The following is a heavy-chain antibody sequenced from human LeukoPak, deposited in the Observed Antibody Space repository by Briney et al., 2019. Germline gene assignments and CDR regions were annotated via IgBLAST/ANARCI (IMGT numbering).Heavy chain of an antibody. CDR2: IYYSGST. CDR3: ARSLGSGYDNFDY. CDR1: GGSISSYY. V-gene: IGHV4-59*01. Sequence: SETPSLTCTVSGGSISSYYWSWIRQPPGKGLEWIGYIYYSGSTNYNPSLKSRVTISVDTSKNQFSLKLSSVTAADTAVYYCARSLGSGYDNFDYWGQGTLVTVSS. D-gene: IGHD5-12*01. J-gene: IGHJ4*02.